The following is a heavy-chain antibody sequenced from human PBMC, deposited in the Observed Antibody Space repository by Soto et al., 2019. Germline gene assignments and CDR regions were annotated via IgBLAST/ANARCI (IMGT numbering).Heavy chain of an antibody. CDR2: IIPILGIA. Sequence: QVQLVQSGAEVKKPGSSVKVSCKASGGTFSSYTISWVRQAPGQWLEWMGRIIPILGIANYAQKFQGRVTITAAKSTSTAYMELSSLRSEDTAVYYCARGELDTAMVGAVFYYMDVWGKGTTVTVSS. J-gene: IGHJ6*03. V-gene: IGHV1-69*02. CDR1: GGTFSSYT. D-gene: IGHD5-18*01. CDR3: ARGELDTAMVGAVFYYMDV.